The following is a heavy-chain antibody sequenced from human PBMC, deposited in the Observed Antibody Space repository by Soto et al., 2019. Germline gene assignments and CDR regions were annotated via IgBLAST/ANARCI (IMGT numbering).Heavy chain of an antibody. D-gene: IGHD2-2*01. CDR3: AREDIVVVPAAIGDYYYYGMDV. Sequence: QVQLVQSGAEVKKPGASVKVSCKASGYTFTSYGISWVRQAPGQGLEWMGWISANNGNTNYAQKLQGRVTMTTDTSTSTAYMELRSLRSDDTAVYYCAREDIVVVPAAIGDYYYYGMDVWGQGTTVTVSS. CDR2: ISANNGNT. J-gene: IGHJ6*02. CDR1: GYTFTSYG. V-gene: IGHV1-18*04.